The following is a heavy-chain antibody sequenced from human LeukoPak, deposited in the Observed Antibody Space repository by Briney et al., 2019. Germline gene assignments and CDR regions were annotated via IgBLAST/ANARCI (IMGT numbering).Heavy chain of an antibody. CDR3: ARTTRAWGNDY. CDR1: GFTFSDYY. J-gene: IGHJ4*02. D-gene: IGHD3-16*01. CDR2: ISNSGSHT. V-gene: IGHV3-11*06. Sequence: GGSLRLSCAASGFTFSDYYMNWIRQAPGKGLEWISYISNSGSHTNYADSVKGRFTVSRDNAKNSLYLLMNSLRAEDPAVYYCARTTRAWGNDYWGQGTLVTVSS.